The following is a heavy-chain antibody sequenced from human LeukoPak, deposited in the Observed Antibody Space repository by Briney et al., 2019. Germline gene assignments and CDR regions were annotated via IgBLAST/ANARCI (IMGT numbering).Heavy chain of an antibody. Sequence: PGRSLRLSCAASGFTFGSYGMHWVRQAPGKGLAWVATVSADGNNKHYADSVKGRFTISRDNSKNTQYLQMNSLRAEDTAVYYCAKGGGSGLYDYWGQGTLVTVSP. CDR3: AKGGGSGLYDY. J-gene: IGHJ4*02. V-gene: IGHV3-30*18. D-gene: IGHD3-10*01. CDR1: GFTFGSYG. CDR2: VSADGNNK.